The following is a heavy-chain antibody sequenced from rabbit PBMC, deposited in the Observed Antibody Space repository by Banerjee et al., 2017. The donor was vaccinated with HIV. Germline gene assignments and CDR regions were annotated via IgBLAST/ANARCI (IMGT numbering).Heavy chain of an antibody. CDR3: ARDAGTNYFPDYFAL. J-gene: IGHJ3*01. Sequence: QSLEESGGDLVKPGASLTLTCTASGFSFSSSYNMCWVRQAPGKGLDCIAGIVGVHGGAYYASWAKGRFTISKTSSTTVTLQMTSLTAADTATYFCARDAGTNYFPDYFALWGQGTLVTVS. CDR1: GFSFSSSYN. D-gene: IGHD8-1*01. CDR2: IVGVHGGA. V-gene: IGHV1S40*01.